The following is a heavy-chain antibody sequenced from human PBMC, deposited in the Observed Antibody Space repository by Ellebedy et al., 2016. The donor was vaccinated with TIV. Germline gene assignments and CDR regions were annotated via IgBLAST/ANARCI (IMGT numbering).Heavy chain of an antibody. CDR2: IRGYNGNT. CDR1: GYSFTTHG. Sequence: AASVKVSCKTSGYSFTTHGISWVRQAHGQGLQWVGWIRGYNGNTRYAQKLQGRVSMKRDTPTTTAYMELRSLRSDDTAVYYCARDSFDGRDGFRVKDHWGQGTLVTVSS. D-gene: IGHD5-24*01. CDR3: ARDSFDGRDGFRVKDH. J-gene: IGHJ4*02. V-gene: IGHV1-18*04.